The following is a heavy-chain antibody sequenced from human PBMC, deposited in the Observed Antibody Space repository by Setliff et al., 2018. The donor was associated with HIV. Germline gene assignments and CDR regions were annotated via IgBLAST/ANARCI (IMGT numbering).Heavy chain of an antibody. Sequence: LSLTCTVSGGSISSHYWSWIRQPPGKGLEWIGYIYYNGNTNYNPSLKSRVIISIDTPKNQFSLKLSSVTAADTAVYYCARKRSVDSSGYYRDYYYMDVWGKGTTVTVSS. D-gene: IGHD3-22*01. V-gene: IGHV4-59*11. J-gene: IGHJ6*03. CDR1: GGSISSHY. CDR3: ARKRSVDSSGYYRDYYYMDV. CDR2: IYYNGNT.